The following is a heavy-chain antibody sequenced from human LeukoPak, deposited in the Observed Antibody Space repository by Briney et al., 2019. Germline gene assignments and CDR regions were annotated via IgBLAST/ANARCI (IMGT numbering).Heavy chain of an antibody. CDR3: ASGEYSSS. Sequence: GGSLRLSCAASGFTFSSYAMHWVRQAPGKGLEYVSAISSNGGSTYYANSVKGRFTISRDNSKNTLYLQMGSLRAEDMAVYYCASGEYSSSWGRGTLVTVSS. D-gene: IGHD6-6*01. CDR1: GFTFSSYA. V-gene: IGHV3-64*01. CDR2: ISSNGGST. J-gene: IGHJ4*02.